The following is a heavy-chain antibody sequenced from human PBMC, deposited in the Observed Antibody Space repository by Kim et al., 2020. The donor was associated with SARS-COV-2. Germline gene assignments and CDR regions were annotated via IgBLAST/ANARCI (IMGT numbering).Heavy chain of an antibody. CDR2: INGGNGNT. Sequence: ASVKVSCKASGYSFTTFALYWVRRAPGQRLEWMGWINGGNGNTRYSQKFQARVSITRDTSATTAYLELSGLRSEDTAVYYCAREAVAGSFAHWGQGTLVTVSS. J-gene: IGHJ4*02. V-gene: IGHV1-3*01. CDR3: AREAVAGSFAH. D-gene: IGHD6-19*01. CDR1: GYSFTTFA.